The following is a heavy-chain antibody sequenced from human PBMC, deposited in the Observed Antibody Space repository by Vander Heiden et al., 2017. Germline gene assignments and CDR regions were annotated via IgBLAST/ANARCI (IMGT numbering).Heavy chain of an antibody. CDR1: GGSFSGYY. D-gene: IGHD2-15*01. V-gene: IGHV4-34*01. CDR3: ARGARGVGGVAATPWFDY. CDR2: INHSGST. Sequence: QVQLQQWGAGLLKPSETLSLTCAVYGGSFSGYYWSWIRQPPGKGLEWIGEINHSGSTNYNPSLKRRVTISVDTSKNQFSLKLSSVTAADTAVYYCARGARGVGGVAATPWFDYWGQGTLVTVSS. J-gene: IGHJ4*02.